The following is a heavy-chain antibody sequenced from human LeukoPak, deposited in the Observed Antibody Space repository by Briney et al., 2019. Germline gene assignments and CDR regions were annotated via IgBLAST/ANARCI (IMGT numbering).Heavy chain of an antibody. CDR1: VYTFTGYY. Sequence: ASVKVSCKASVYTFTGYYMHWVRQAPGQGLEWMGWINPNSGGTNYAQKFQGRVTMTMDTSISTAYIELSRLRSDDWAEYYCARVEVTNDAFDIWGQGTMVTVSS. J-gene: IGHJ3*02. D-gene: IGHD2-21*02. V-gene: IGHV1-2*02. CDR2: INPNSGGT. CDR3: ARVEVTNDAFDI.